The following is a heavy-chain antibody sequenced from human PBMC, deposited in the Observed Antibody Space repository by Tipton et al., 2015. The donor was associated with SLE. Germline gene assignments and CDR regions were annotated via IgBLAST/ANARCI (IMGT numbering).Heavy chain of an antibody. CDR2: VYSDAYT. Sequence: TLSLTCSVSGDSISTSRYYWGWIRQPPGKGLEWIGSVYSDAYTYSNPNLRSRVTMSPDTSKNQFSLNLSSVTAADTAVYYCARDEYRYDTTGYHLLGHFDFWGQGTLVTVSS. CDR1: GDSISTSRYY. D-gene: IGHD3-22*01. J-gene: IGHJ4*02. V-gene: IGHV4-39*07. CDR3: ARDEYRYDTTGYHLLGHFDF.